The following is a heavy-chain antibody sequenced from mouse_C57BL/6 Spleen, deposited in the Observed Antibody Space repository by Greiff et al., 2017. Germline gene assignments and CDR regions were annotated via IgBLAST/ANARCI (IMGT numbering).Heavy chain of an antibody. V-gene: IGHV1-50*01. CDR1: GYTFTSYW. CDR3: ARWWLPHAMDY. J-gene: IGHJ4*01. D-gene: IGHD1-1*02. Sequence: QVQLQQPGAELVKPGASVKLSCKASGYTFTSYWMQWVKQRPGQGLEWIGEIDPSDSYTNYNQKFKGKATLTVDTSSSTAYMQLSSLTSEDSAVYCCARWWLPHAMDYWGQGTSVTVSS. CDR2: IDPSDSYT.